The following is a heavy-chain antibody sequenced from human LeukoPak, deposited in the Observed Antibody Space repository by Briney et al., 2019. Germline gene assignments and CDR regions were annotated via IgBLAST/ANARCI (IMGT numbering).Heavy chain of an antibody. J-gene: IGHJ4*02. D-gene: IGHD3-10*01. CDR2: ISSSSSYI. Sequence: PGGSLRLSCAASGFTFSSYSMNWVHQAPGKGLEWVSSISSSSSYIYYADSVKGRFTISRNNAKNSLYLQMNSLRAEDTAVYYCARMGYYGSGSYYYWGQGTLVTVSS. CDR3: ARMGYYGSGSYYY. CDR1: GFTFSSYS. V-gene: IGHV3-21*01.